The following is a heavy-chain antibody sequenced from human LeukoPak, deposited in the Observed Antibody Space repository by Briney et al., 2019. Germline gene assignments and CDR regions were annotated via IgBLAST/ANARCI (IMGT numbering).Heavy chain of an antibody. V-gene: IGHV3-7*03. J-gene: IGHJ6*02. Sequence: GGSLRLSCAASGFTFSSYWMNWARQAPGKGLEWVASINDNGNVNYYVDSVKGRFTISRDNAKNSLYLQMSNLRAEDTAVYFCARGGGLDVWGQGATVTVSS. CDR3: ARGGGLDV. CDR1: GFTFSSYW. CDR2: INDNGNVN. D-gene: IGHD3-16*01.